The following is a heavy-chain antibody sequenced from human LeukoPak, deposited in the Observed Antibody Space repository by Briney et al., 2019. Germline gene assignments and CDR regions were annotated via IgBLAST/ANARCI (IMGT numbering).Heavy chain of an antibody. CDR3: ARERGAMETRMNHFDY. Sequence: ASVKVSCKASGYSFTSHYMHWVRQAPGQGLEWMGLINPRGTATRYAESFQGRLTLTRDLSTSTDYMELSSLRSDDTAVYYCARERGAMETRMNHFDYWGQGTLVTVSS. V-gene: IGHV1-46*01. CDR1: GYSFTSHY. D-gene: IGHD5-18*01. J-gene: IGHJ4*02. CDR2: INPRGTAT.